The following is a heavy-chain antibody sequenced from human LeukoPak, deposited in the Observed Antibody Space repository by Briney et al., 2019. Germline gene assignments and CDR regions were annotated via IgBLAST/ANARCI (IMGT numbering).Heavy chain of an antibody. V-gene: IGHV3-7*01. J-gene: IGHJ4*02. CDR3: ARECSSWYRREIDY. Sequence: GGSLRLSCAASGFTFSSYWMSWVRQAPGKGVEWVANIKQEGSEKFYMDSVKGRFTIYRDNAKHFLYAKKKSLRAQDTAVYYSARECSSWYRREIDYWGQRTLVTVSS. CDR2: IKQEGSEK. CDR1: GFTFSSYW. D-gene: IGHD6-13*01.